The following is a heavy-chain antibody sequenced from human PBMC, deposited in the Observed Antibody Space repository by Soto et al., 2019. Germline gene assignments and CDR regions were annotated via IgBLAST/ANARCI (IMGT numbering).Heavy chain of an antibody. V-gene: IGHV1-46*01. CDR1: GYTFTSYY. CDR2: INPSGGST. CDR3: ARDSIGYYYDSSANNWFDP. J-gene: IGHJ5*02. Sequence: QVQLVQSGAEVKKPGASVKVSCKASGYTFTSYYMHWVRQAPGQGLEWMGIINPSGGSTSYAQKFQGGVTRTRDTSTSTVYMELSSLRSEDTAVYYCARDSIGYYYDSSANNWFDPWGQGTLVTVSS. D-gene: IGHD3-22*01.